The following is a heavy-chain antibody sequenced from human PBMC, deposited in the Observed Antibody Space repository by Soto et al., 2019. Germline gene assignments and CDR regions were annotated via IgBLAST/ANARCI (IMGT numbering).Heavy chain of an antibody. J-gene: IGHJ4*02. V-gene: IGHV3-23*01. CDR1: GFTFDSYG. CDR2: ISGSGGGT. D-gene: IGHD6-13*01. CDR3: AKVLTAGGLDY. Sequence: PGGSLRLSCAASGFTFDSYGMSWVRQAPGKGLEWVSSISGSGGGTYYADSVKGRFTISRDNSKNTLYLQMNSLSAEDTAVYFCAKVLTAGGLDYWGQGTLVTVSS.